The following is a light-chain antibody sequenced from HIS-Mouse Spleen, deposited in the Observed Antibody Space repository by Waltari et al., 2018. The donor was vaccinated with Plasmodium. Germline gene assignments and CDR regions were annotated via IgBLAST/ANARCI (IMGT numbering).Light chain of an antibody. CDR1: QSVSSN. V-gene: IGKV3-15*01. CDR3: QQYNNWSFT. CDR2: GAS. J-gene: IGKJ3*01. Sequence: EIVMTQSPATLSVSPGERATLSCRASQSVSSNLAWYQQKPGQAPRLLIYGASTRATGIPARFSGSGSGTEFTLTISSWQSEDFAVYYCQQYNNWSFTVGPGTKVDIK.